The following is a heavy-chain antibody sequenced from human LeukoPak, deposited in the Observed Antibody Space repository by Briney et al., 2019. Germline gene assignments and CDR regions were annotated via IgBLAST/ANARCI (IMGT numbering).Heavy chain of an antibody. CDR2: IYYSGST. CDR1: GGSISSSSNY. J-gene: IGHJ4*02. D-gene: IGHD6-13*01. CDR3: ARVTGYRVEDYFDY. Sequence: SETLSLTCSVSGGSISSSSNYWGWIRQPPGKGLEWIGSIYYSGSTYYNPSLKSRVTISVDTSKNQFSLKLSSVTAADTAVYYCARVTGYRVEDYFDYWGQGTLVTVSS. V-gene: IGHV4-39*01.